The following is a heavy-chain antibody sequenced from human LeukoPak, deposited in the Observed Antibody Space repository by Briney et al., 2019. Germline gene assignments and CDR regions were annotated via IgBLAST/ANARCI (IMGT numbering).Heavy chain of an antibody. CDR2: IRGSGGST. V-gene: IGHV3-23*01. CDR1: GFTFSSYA. D-gene: IGHD5-24*01. CDR3: ARVRERWLQLGWFDP. Sequence: GGSLRLSCAASGFTFSSYAMSWVRQAPGKGLEWVSAIRGSGGSTYYADSVKGRFTISRDNSKNTLYLQMNSLRAEDTAVYYCARVRERWLQLGWFDPWGQGTLVTVSS. J-gene: IGHJ5*02.